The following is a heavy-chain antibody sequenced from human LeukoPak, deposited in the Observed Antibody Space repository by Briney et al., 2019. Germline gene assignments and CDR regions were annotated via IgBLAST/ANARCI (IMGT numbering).Heavy chain of an antibody. V-gene: IGHV4-4*02. Sequence: SETLFLTCGVSGGSISSTNWWPWVRQPPGEGLEWIGEVHLSGRTDYNPSLESRVTMSVDMSENHISLKLTSVTAADTAVYYCAREGGPYRPLDYSGQGTLVTVSS. CDR2: VHLSGRT. J-gene: IGHJ4*02. CDR3: AREGGPYRPLDY. CDR1: GGSISSTNW.